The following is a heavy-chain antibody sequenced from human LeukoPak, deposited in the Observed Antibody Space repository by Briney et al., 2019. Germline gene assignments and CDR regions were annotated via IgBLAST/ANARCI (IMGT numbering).Heavy chain of an antibody. D-gene: IGHD1-26*01. CDR1: GFTFDDYA. V-gene: IGHV3-9*01. CDR3: AKDIVSLQNSGSVDY. CDR2: ISWNSGSI. Sequence: GGSLRLSCAASGFTFDDYAMHWVRQAPGKGLEWVSGISWNSGSIGYADSVEGRFTISRDNAKNSLYLQMNSLRAEDTALYYCAKDIVSLQNSGSVDYWGQGTLVTVSS. J-gene: IGHJ4*02.